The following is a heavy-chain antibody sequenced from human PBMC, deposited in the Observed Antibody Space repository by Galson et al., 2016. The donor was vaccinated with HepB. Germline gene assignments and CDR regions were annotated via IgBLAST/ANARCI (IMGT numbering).Heavy chain of an antibody. J-gene: IGHJ4*02. D-gene: IGHD3-16*01. CDR1: GFIFSYYG. V-gene: IGHV3-33*06. CDR2: IWYDDSNK. Sequence: SLRLSCAASGFIFSYYGMPWVRQAPGKGLEWVSLIWYDDSNKSYADSVKGRFTISRDNSKNTVYLQMNSLRVEDAAVYYCAKSDGGYESSLDHWGQGTLVTVSS. CDR3: AKSDGGYESSLDH.